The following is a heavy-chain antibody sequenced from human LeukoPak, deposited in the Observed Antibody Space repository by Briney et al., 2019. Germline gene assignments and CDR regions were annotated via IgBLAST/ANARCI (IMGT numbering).Heavy chain of an antibody. CDR3: ARPAAAAKGDFDY. CDR2: INPNSGGT. Sequence: GASVTVSCKASGYTFTGYYMHWVRQAPGQGLEWMGWINPNSGGTNYAQEFQGRVTMTRDTSISTAYMELSRLRSDDTAVYYCARPAAAAKGDFDYWGQGTLVTVSS. V-gene: IGHV1-2*02. D-gene: IGHD6-13*01. J-gene: IGHJ4*02. CDR1: GYTFTGYY.